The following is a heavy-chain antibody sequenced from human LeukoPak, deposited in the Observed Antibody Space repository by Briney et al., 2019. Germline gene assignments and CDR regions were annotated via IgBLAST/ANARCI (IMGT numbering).Heavy chain of an antibody. J-gene: IGHJ6*03. CDR3: ARQGLGAYMDV. V-gene: IGHV4-39*01. Sequence: SETLSLTCTVSGGSISSSSYYWGWIRQPPGKGLEWIGSIYYSGSTYYNPSLKSRVTISVDTSKNQFSLKLSSVTAADTAVYCCARQGLGAYMDVWGKGTTVTVSS. D-gene: IGHD3-16*01. CDR1: GGSISSSSYY. CDR2: IYYSGST.